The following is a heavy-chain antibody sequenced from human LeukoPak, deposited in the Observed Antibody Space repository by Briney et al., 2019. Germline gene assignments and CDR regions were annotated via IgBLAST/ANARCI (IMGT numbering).Heavy chain of an antibody. CDR3: ARDWASVDY. V-gene: IGHV3-21*01. CDR2: ISSGSVYI. D-gene: IGHD3-16*01. Sequence: GGSLRLSCAASGFTFSSYSMNWVRQAPGKGLEWVSSISSGSVYIYYADSVKGRFTISRDDAMNSLYLQMNSLRAEDTAVYYCARDWASVDYWGQGTLVTVSS. J-gene: IGHJ4*02. CDR1: GFTFSSYS.